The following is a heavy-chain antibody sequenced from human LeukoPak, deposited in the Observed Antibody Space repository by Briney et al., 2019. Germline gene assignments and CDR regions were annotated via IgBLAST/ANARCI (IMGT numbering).Heavy chain of an antibody. CDR2: IIPIFGTA. D-gene: IGHD2-21*01. V-gene: IGHV1-69*13. J-gene: IGHJ5*02. Sequence: ASVKVSCKASGGTSSSYAISWVRQAPGQGLEWMGGIIPIFGTANYAQKFQGRVTITADESTSTAYMELSSLRSEDTAVYYCARTLIVANTYNWFDPWGQGTLVTVSS. CDR1: GGTSSSYA. CDR3: ARTLIVANTYNWFDP.